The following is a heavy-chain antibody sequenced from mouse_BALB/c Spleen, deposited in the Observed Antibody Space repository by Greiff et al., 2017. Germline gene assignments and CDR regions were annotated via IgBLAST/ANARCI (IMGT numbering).Heavy chain of an antibody. Sequence: DVMLVESGGGLVKPGGSLKLSCAASGFTFSSYAMSWVRQTPEKRLEWVASISSGGSTYYPDSVKGRFTISRDNARNILYLQMSSLRSEDTAMYYCAREQGSSSWFAYWGQGTLVTVSA. CDR3: AREQGSSSWFAY. CDR2: ISSGGST. V-gene: IGHV5-6-5*01. J-gene: IGHJ3*01. D-gene: IGHD1-1*01. CDR1: GFTFSSYA.